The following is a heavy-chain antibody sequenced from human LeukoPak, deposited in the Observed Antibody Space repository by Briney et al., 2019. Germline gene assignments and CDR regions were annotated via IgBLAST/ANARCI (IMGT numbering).Heavy chain of an antibody. V-gene: IGHV4-4*07. CDR3: ARDSSSWPYYDSSGYHP. J-gene: IGHJ5*02. D-gene: IGHD3-22*01. Sequence: SETLSLTCTVSGGSISSYYWSWIRQPAGKGLEWIGRIYTSGSTNYNPSLKSRVTMSVDTSKNQFSLKLSSVTAADTAVYYCARDSSSWPYYDSSGYHPWGQGTLVTVSS. CDR2: IYTSGST. CDR1: GGSISSYY.